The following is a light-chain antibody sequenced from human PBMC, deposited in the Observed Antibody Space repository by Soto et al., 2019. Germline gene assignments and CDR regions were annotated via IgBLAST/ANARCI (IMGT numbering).Light chain of an antibody. Sequence: DTVMTQSPDSLAASLGERATINCKSSQNILYNSNNKNYLAWYQQKPGQPPRLLIYWASTRESGVPDRFSGREYGNDLALTISSLQAEDVAVYCCHQYYDPPYTFGQGTKLEIK. J-gene: IGKJ2*01. CDR1: QNILYNSNNKNY. CDR2: WAS. CDR3: HQYYDPPYT. V-gene: IGKV4-1*01.